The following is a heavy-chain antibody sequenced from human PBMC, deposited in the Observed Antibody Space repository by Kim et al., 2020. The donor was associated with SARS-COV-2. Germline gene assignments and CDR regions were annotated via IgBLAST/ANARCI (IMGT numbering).Heavy chain of an antibody. D-gene: IGHD6-19*01. CDR3: ARNVKGWTMDY. Sequence: IYYGDSVKGLFSISRDNAKRSLYLQMDSLRAEDTAIYYCARNVKGWTMDYWGQGTLVTVSS. CDR2: I. J-gene: IGHJ4*02. V-gene: IGHV3-48*03.